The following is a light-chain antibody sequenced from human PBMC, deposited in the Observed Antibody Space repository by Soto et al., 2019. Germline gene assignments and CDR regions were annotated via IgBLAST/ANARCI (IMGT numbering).Light chain of an antibody. CDR1: SGSLS. J-gene: IGLJ1*01. V-gene: IGLV1-44*01. CDR2: SNH. CDR3: AAWDDSLNGLFV. Sequence: QPVLTQPPSASGTPGQRVTISCSASSGSLSVDWYQHLPGTAPKLLIQSNHQRPSGVPDRFSGSKSGTSASLAISGLQSEDDDDYYCAAWDDSLNGLFVFGTGTKLTVL.